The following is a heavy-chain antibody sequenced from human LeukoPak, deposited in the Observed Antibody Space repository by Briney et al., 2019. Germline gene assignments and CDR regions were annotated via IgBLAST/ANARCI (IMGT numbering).Heavy chain of an antibody. D-gene: IGHD4-17*01. J-gene: IGHJ4*02. Sequence: ASVKVSCKASGYTFTSYGISWVRQAPGQGLEWMGWISAYNSNTNYAQKLQGRVTMTTDTCTSTAYMELRSLRSDVTAVYYCARGVYGDYVADYWSQGTLVTVHS. CDR3: ARGVYGDYVADY. CDR1: GYTFTSYG. CDR2: ISAYNSNT. V-gene: IGHV1-18*01.